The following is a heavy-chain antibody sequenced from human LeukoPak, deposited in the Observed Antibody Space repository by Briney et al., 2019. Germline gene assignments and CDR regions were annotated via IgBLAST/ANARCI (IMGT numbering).Heavy chain of an antibody. J-gene: IGHJ6*03. CDR1: GFTVSSNY. CDR3: AKDSTPYSRDYYYYMDV. D-gene: IGHD2-15*01. Sequence: GGSLRLSCAASGFTVSSNYMSWVRQAPGKGLEWVSVIYSGGSTYYADSVKGRFTISRDNSKNTLYLQMNSLRAEDTAVYYCAKDSTPYSRDYYYYMDVWGKGTTVTVSS. V-gene: IGHV3-66*01. CDR2: IYSGGST.